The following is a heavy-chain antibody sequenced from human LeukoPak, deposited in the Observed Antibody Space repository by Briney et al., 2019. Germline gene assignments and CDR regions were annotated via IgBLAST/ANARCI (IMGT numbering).Heavy chain of an antibody. CDR2: ISYDGSNK. CDR3: AKAPPRRLVIFSFYYGMDV. CDR1: GFTFSSYG. V-gene: IGHV3-30*18. J-gene: IGHJ6*02. D-gene: IGHD6-19*01. Sequence: GGSLRLSCAASGFTFSSYGMHWVRQAPGKGLEWVAVISYDGSNKYYADSVKGRFTISRDNSKNTLYLQMNSLRAEDTAVYYCAKAPPRRLVIFSFYYGMDVWGQGTTVTVSS.